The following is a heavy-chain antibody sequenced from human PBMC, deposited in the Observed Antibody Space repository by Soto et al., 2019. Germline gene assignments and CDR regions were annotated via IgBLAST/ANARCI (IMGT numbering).Heavy chain of an antibody. CDR1: GFTFSSYG. D-gene: IGHD3-22*01. CDR2: ISYDGSNK. CDR3: AKGRDHHYYDSSGYPDY. Sequence: GGSLRLSCAASGFTFSSYGMHWVRQAPCKGLEWVAVISYDGSNKYYADSVKGRFTISRDNSKNTLYLQMNSLRAEDTAVYYCAKGRDHHYYDSSGYPDYWGQGPLVTVSS. J-gene: IGHJ4*02. V-gene: IGHV3-30*18.